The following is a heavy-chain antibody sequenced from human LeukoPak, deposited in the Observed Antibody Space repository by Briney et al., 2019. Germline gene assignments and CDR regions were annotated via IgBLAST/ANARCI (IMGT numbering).Heavy chain of an antibody. J-gene: IGHJ4*02. CDR1: GFTFSNYW. D-gene: IGHD1-26*01. Sequence: GGSLRLSCAVSGFTFSNYWMSWVRQAPGKGLEWVAHIKQDESEKYYVDSVKGRFTISRDNAKHSLYLQMNSLRAEDTAIYYCARDKIVGASKFDYWGQGTLVTVSS. V-gene: IGHV3-7*01. CDR2: IKQDESEK. CDR3: ARDKIVGASKFDY.